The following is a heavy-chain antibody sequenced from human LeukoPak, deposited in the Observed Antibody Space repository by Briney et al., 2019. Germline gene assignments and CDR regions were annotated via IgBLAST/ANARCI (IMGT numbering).Heavy chain of an antibody. CDR1: GFTLSDYY. Sequence: GGSLRLSCAASGFTLSDYYMSWIRQAPGKGLEWVSYISSSGSTIYYADPVKGRFTISRDNAKNSLYLQMNSLRAEDTAVYYCARGRAIVVPAAILDYWGQGTLVTVSS. D-gene: IGHD2-2*01. CDR2: ISSSGSTI. CDR3: ARGRAIVVPAAILDY. V-gene: IGHV3-11*04. J-gene: IGHJ4*02.